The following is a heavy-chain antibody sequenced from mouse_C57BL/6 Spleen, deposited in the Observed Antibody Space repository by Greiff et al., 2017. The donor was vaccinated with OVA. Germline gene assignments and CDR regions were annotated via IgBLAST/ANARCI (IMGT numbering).Heavy chain of an antibody. CDR3: ARDGNYRFDY. D-gene: IGHD2-1*01. Sequence: EVKLVESGGGLVKPGGSLKLSCAASGFTFSDYGMHWVRQALEKGLEWVAYISSGSSTIYYADTVKGRFTISRDNAKNTLFLQMTSLRSEDTAMYYCARDGNYRFDYWGQGTTLTVSS. J-gene: IGHJ2*01. CDR1: GFTFSDYG. V-gene: IGHV5-17*01. CDR2: ISSGSSTI.